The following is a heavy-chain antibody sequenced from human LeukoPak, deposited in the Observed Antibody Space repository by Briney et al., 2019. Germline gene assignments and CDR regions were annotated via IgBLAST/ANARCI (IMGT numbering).Heavy chain of an antibody. D-gene: IGHD3-3*01. CDR2: VHYSGST. J-gene: IGHJ5*02. V-gene: IGHV4-39*01. Sequence: SETLCLTCTVSGASISNSAYYWLWIRQPPGEGLECIGTVHYSGSTFYNPSLKSRVNISVDTSKNQFSLQLSSVTAADTAVYYCARLFFVIDTWGQGTLVTVSS. CDR1: GASISNSAYY. CDR3: ARLFFVIDT.